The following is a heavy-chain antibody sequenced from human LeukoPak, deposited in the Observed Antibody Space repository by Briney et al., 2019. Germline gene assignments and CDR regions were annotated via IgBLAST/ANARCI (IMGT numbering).Heavy chain of an antibody. CDR2: ISAYNGNT. Sequence: ASVKVSCKASGYTFTSYGISWVRQAPGQGLEWMGWISAYNGNTNYAQKLQGRVTMTTDTSTSTAYMELRSLRSDDTAVYYRARDRDYSNYVGYFDYWGQGTLVTVSS. CDR3: ARDRDYSNYVGYFDY. J-gene: IGHJ4*02. V-gene: IGHV1-18*01. CDR1: GYTFTSYG. D-gene: IGHD4-11*01.